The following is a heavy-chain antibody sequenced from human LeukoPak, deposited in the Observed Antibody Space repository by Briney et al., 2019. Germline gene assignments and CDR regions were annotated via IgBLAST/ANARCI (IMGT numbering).Heavy chain of an antibody. CDR2: ISSSGSTI. V-gene: IGHV3-11*01. CDR1: GFTFSDYY. CDR3: ARERVYYYGSGSYLYYYYGMDV. Sequence: PGGSLRLSCAASGFTFSDYYMSWIRQAPGKGLEWVSYISSSGSTIYYADSVKGRFTISRDNAKNSLYLQMNSLRAEDTAVYYCARERVYYYGSGSYLYYYYGMDVWGQGTTVTVSS. D-gene: IGHD3-10*01. J-gene: IGHJ6*02.